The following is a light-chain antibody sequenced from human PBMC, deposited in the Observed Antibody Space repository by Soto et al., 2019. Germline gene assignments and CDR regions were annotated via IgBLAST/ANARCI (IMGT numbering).Light chain of an antibody. CDR3: QSYDSSLSGYVV. CDR1: SSNIGAGYD. CDR2: GNS. Sequence: QSVLTQPPSVSGAPGQRVTISCTGSSSNIGAGYDIHWYQQLPGPAPKLLIYGNSNRPSGVPDRFSGSKSGTSASLAITGLQAEDDADYYCQSYDSSLSGYVVFGGGTKLTVL. V-gene: IGLV1-40*01. J-gene: IGLJ2*01.